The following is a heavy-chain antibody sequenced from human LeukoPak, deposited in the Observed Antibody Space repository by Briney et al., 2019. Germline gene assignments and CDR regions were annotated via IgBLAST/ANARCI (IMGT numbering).Heavy chain of an antibody. CDR2: IIPIFGTA. J-gene: IGHJ4*02. V-gene: IGHV1-69*13. CDR1: GGTFSRYA. CDR3: GRNEKGEYGYPFKY. Sequence: GASVKVSCKASGGTFSRYAISWVRQAPGQGLEWMGGIIPIFGTANYAQKFQGRVTITADESTSTAYMELSSLRSEDTAVYYCGRNEKGEYGYPFKYGGRGPLVPFSS. D-gene: IGHD5-18*01.